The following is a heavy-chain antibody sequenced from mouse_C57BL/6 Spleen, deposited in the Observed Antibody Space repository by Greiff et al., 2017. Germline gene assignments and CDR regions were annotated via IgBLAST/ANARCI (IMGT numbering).Heavy chain of an antibody. Sequence: QVQLQQPGAELVKPGASVKMSCKASGYTFTSYWINWVKQRPGQGLAWIGDIYPGSGSTNYNEKFKSKATLTVDTSSSTAYMQLSSLTSEYSAVYYGAARILDYWGQGTTLTVSS. J-gene: IGHJ2*01. CDR1: GYTFTSYW. CDR2: IYPGSGST. V-gene: IGHV1-55*01. CDR3: AARILDY.